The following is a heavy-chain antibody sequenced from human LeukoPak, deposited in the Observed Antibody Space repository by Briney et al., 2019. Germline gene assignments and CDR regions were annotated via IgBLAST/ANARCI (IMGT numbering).Heavy chain of an antibody. V-gene: IGHV3-30*04. CDR1: GFIFSSYA. CDR3: ARDVGCSGGSCYSGLDV. Sequence: PGGSLRLSCAASGFIFSSYAMHWVRQAPGKGLEWVAVISYDGSNKYYADSVKGRFTISRDNSKNTLYLQMNSLRAEDTAVYYCARDVGCSGGSCYSGLDVWGQGTTVTVSS. J-gene: IGHJ6*02. CDR2: ISYDGSNK. D-gene: IGHD2-15*01.